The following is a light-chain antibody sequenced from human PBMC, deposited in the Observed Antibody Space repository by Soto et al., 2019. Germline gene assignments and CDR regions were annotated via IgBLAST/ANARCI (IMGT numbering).Light chain of an antibody. CDR1: NSDVGGNNY. Sequence: QPVLTQPASVSGSPGQSITISCTGTNSDVGGNNYVSWYQQHPGKAPKLMIYEVSNRPSGVSNRFSASKSGNTASLTISGLQAEDEADYYCSSYTGSAWVFGGGTKLTVL. CDR2: EVS. V-gene: IGLV2-14*01. CDR3: SSYTGSAWV. J-gene: IGLJ3*02.